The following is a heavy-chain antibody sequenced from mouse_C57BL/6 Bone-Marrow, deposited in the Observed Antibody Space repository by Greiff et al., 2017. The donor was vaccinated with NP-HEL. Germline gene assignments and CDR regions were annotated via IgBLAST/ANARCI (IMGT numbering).Heavy chain of an antibody. D-gene: IGHD1-1*01. CDR1: GFTLSDYY. V-gene: IGHV5-12*01. Sequence: EVKLVESGGGLVKPGGSLKLSCAASGFTLSDYYMYWVRQTPEKRLEWVAYISNGGGSTYYPDTVKGRFTISRDNAKNTLYLQMSRLKSEDTAMYYCARHSYYYGSSYFDYWGQGTTLTVSS. CDR2: ISNGGGST. J-gene: IGHJ2*01. CDR3: ARHSYYYGSSYFDY.